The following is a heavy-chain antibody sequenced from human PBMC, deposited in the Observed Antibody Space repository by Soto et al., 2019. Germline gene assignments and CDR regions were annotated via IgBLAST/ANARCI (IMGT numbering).Heavy chain of an antibody. CDR3: ARDRFDCSGGSCYNVGAFDI. CDR1: GGSISSYY. Sequence: QVQLQESGPGLVKPSETLSLTCTVSGGSISSYYWSWIRQPPGKGLEWIGYIYYSGGTNYNSSLNSRVTISVDTSKNQFSLKLSSVTAADTAVYYCARDRFDCSGGSCYNVGAFDIWGQGTMVIVSS. D-gene: IGHD2-15*01. CDR2: IYYSGGT. J-gene: IGHJ3*02. V-gene: IGHV4-59*01.